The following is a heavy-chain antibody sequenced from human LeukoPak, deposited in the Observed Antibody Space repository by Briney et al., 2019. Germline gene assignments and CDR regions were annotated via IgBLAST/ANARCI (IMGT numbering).Heavy chain of an antibody. CDR3: ATNPMTGYHLGDHFYFYMAV. J-gene: IGHJ6*03. V-gene: IGHV1-69*05. CDR1: GVTFSSYA. D-gene: IGHD1-20*01. Sequence: SVKVSCKASGVTFSSYAISWVRQAPGQGLEWIGGLRPVFGPINSAQKFQDRVTLTKDDSTTTAYMELRSLRSEDTAVYYCATNPMTGYHLGDHFYFYMAVWGKGTTVTVSS. CDR2: LRPVFGPI.